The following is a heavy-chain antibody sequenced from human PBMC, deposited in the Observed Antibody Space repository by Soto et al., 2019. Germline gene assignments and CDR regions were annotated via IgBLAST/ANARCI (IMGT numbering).Heavy chain of an antibody. CDR3: VRDRHYDFWSGYFPTNDAFDI. V-gene: IGHV1-18*01. J-gene: IGHJ3*02. Sequence: QVQLVQSGAEVKKPGASVKVSCKASGYTFTSYGISWVRQAPGQGLEWMGWISAYNGNTNYAQKLQGRVTMTTDTSTSTAYMELRSLRSDDTAVYYCVRDRHYDFWSGYFPTNDAFDIWGQGTMVTVSS. CDR2: ISAYNGNT. CDR1: GYTFTSYG. D-gene: IGHD3-3*01.